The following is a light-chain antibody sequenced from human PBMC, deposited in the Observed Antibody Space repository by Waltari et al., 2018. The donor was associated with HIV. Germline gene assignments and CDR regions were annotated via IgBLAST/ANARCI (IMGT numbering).Light chain of an antibody. J-gene: IGLJ2*01. Sequence: QSALTQPASVSGSPGQSITISCTGTSSDVGGYNYVSWYQQHTGKAPKLMIYEVSMRPSGVSMRFSGAQSGNTASLTSSGLQAEDEADYYCSSYTSSSTLVFGGGTRLTVL. CDR3: SSYTSSSTLV. V-gene: IGLV2-14*01. CDR2: EVS. CDR1: SSDVGGYNY.